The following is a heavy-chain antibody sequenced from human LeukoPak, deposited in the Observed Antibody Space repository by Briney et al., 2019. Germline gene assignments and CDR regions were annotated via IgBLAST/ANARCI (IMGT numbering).Heavy chain of an antibody. CDR2: INHSGST. CDR3: ATDTAMVQSMGENMDV. V-gene: IGHV4-34*01. CDR1: GGSFSGYY. D-gene: IGHD5-18*01. J-gene: IGHJ6*03. Sequence: SETLSLTCAVYGGSFSGYYWSWIRQPPGEGLEWIGEINHSGSTYYNPSLKSRVTISVDTSKNQFSLKLSSVTAADTAVYYCATDTAMVQSMGENMDVWGKGTTVTVSS.